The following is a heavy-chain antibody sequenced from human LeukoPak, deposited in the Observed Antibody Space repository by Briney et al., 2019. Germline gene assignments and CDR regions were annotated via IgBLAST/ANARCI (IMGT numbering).Heavy chain of an antibody. D-gene: IGHD5-18*01. CDR3: ARGPGIQLWLAFDY. Sequence: SETLSLTCTVSGGSISSYYWSWIRQPPGKGLEWIGYIYYSGSTNYNPSLKSRVTISVDTSKNQFSLKLSSVTAADTAVYYCARGPGIQLWLAFDYWGQGTLVTVSS. J-gene: IGHJ4*02. CDR2: IYYSGST. V-gene: IGHV4-59*01. CDR1: GGSISSYY.